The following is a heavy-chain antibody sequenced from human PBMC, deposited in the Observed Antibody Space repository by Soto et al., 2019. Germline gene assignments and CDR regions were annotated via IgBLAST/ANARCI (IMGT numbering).Heavy chain of an antibody. Sequence: YLILSCSASGVTFSPFWMTWVRQAPGKGIDWVANINEAGSETHYADSVKGRFTISRDNAEKSLHLQMNSLRVDDTAVYYCARERGGQGGYDSGTCYFYYGRDERCQWTTVTV. CDR2: INEAGSET. CDR1: GVTFSPFW. D-gene: IGHD5-12*01. CDR3: ARERGGQGGYDSGTCYFYYGRDE. V-gene: IGHV3-7*03. J-gene: IGHJ6*02.